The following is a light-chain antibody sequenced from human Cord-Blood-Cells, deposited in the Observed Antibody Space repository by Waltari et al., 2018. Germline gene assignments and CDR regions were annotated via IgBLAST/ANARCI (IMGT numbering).Light chain of an antibody. CDR1: SSDVGGYNY. CDR3: CSYAGSYTWV. Sequence: QSALTQPRSVSGSPGQSVTISCTGTSSDVGGYNYVSWYQPHPGTAPKLMIYDVSKRPSGVPDRFAGSKSGNTASLTISGLQAEDEAYYYCCSYAGSYTWVFGGGTKLTVL. V-gene: IGLV2-11*01. J-gene: IGLJ3*02. CDR2: DVS.